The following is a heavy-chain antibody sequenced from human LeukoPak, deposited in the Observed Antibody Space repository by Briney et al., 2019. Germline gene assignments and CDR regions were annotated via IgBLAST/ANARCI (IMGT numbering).Heavy chain of an antibody. CDR1: GGSISSSSYY. D-gene: IGHD1-7*01. CDR2: IYYSGST. J-gene: IGHJ4*02. V-gene: IGHV4-39*07. Sequence: TSETLSLTCTVSGGSISSSSYYWGWIRQPPGKGLEWIGSIYYSGSTYYNPSLKSRVTISVDTSKNQFSLKLSSVTAADTAVYYCASGELPLADWGQGTLVTVSS. CDR3: ASGELPLAD.